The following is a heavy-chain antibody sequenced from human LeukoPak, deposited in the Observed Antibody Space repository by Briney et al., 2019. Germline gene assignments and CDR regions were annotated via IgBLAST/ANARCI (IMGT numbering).Heavy chain of an antibody. J-gene: IGHJ3*02. D-gene: IGHD6-13*01. Sequence: RGESLKISCKGSGYSFTSYWIGWVRQMPGKGLEWMGIIYPGDSDTRYSPSFQGQVTISADKSISTAYLQWSSLKASDTAMYYCARPKAGYSSSWYGDAFDTWGQGTMVTVSS. CDR3: ARPKAGYSSSWYGDAFDT. CDR1: GYSFTSYW. CDR2: IYPGDSDT. V-gene: IGHV5-51*01.